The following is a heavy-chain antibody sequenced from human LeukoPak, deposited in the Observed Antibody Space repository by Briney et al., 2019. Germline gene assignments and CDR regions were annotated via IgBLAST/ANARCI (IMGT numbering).Heavy chain of an antibody. CDR1: GGSISSYY. D-gene: IGHD2-21*01. CDR2: IYYSGST. V-gene: IGHV4-59*08. CDR3: ARQGRHRFDY. J-gene: IGHJ4*02. Sequence: SETLSLTCTVSGGSISSYYWSWIRQLPGKGLEWIGYIYYSGSTNYNPSLKSRVTISVDTSKNQFSLKLSSVTAADTAVYYCARQGRHRFDYWGQGTLVTVSS.